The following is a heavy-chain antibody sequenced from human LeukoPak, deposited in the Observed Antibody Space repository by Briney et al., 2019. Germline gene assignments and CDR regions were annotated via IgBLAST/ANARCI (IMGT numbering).Heavy chain of an antibody. J-gene: IGHJ4*02. Sequence: GESLKISCKGSGYSFTSYWIGWVRQMPGKGLEWMGIIYPGDSDTGYSPSFQGQVTISADKSISTAYLQWSSLKASDTAMYYCARQSGDYYDSSGYSDYWGQGTLVTVSS. CDR3: ARQSGDYYDSSGYSDY. D-gene: IGHD3-22*01. V-gene: IGHV5-51*01. CDR2: IYPGDSDT. CDR1: GYSFTSYW.